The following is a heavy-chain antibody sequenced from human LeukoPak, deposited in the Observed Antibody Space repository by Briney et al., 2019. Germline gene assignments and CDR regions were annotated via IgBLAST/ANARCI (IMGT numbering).Heavy chain of an antibody. CDR2: IYHSGST. D-gene: IGHD3-3*01. Sequence: PSETLSLTCTVSGYSISSGYYWGWIRQPPGKGPEWIGSIYHSGSTYYNPSLKSRVTISGDTSKNQFSLKLSSVTAADTAGYYFVSIYDFWSGPFDYWGQGTLVTVSS. J-gene: IGHJ4*02. CDR1: GYSISSGYY. CDR3: VSIYDFWSGPFDY. V-gene: IGHV4-38-2*02.